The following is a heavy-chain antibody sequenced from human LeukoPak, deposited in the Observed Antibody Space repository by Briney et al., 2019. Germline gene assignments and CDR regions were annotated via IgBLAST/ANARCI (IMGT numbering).Heavy chain of an antibody. D-gene: IGHD3-3*01. J-gene: IGHJ5*02. Sequence: SETLSLTRAVYGGSFSGYYWSWIRQPPGKGLEWIGEINHSGSTNYNPSLKSRVTISVDTSKNQFSLKLSSVTAADTAVYYCARGLSIFGIDPWGQGTLVTVSS. V-gene: IGHV4-34*01. CDR3: ARGLSIFGIDP. CDR1: GGSFSGYY. CDR2: INHSGST.